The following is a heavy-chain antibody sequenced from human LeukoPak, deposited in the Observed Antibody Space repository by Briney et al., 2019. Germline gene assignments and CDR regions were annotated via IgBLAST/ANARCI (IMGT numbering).Heavy chain of an antibody. D-gene: IGHD6-13*01. Sequence: SETLSLTCAVYGGSFSGYYWSWIRQPPGKGLEWIGEINHSGSTNYNPSLKSRVTISVDTSKNQFSLKLSSVTAADTAVYYCARIAAAGSDYWGQGTLVTVSS. J-gene: IGHJ4*02. V-gene: IGHV4-34*01. CDR3: ARIAAAGSDY. CDR2: INHSGST. CDR1: GGSFSGYY.